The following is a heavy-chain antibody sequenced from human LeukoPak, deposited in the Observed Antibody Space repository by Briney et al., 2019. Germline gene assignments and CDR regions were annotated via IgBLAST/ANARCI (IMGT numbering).Heavy chain of an antibody. CDR3: AAQSSGWGFDY. CDR1: GFTVNSNY. J-gene: IGHJ4*02. Sequence: GGSLRLSREASGFTVNSNYMSWVRQAPGKGLEWVSVIYSGGSTYYAGSVKGRFTISRDNAKNTLYPQMNSLRAEDTAVYYCAAQSSGWGFDYWGQGTLVTVSS. CDR2: IYSGGST. V-gene: IGHV3-53*01. D-gene: IGHD6-19*01.